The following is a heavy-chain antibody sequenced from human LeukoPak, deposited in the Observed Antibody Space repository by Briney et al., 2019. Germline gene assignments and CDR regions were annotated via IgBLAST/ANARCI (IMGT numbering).Heavy chain of an antibody. J-gene: IGHJ6*03. CDR2: ISSSGSTI. CDR1: GFTFSSYS. CDR3: ARSITMVRGENYYYYYMDV. V-gene: IGHV3-48*04. D-gene: IGHD3-10*01. Sequence: GGSLRLSCAASGFTFSSYSMNWVRQAPGKGLEWVSYISSSGSTIYYADSVKGRFTISRDNAKNSLYLQMNSLRAEDTALYYCARSITMVRGENYYYYYMDVWGKGTTVTVSS.